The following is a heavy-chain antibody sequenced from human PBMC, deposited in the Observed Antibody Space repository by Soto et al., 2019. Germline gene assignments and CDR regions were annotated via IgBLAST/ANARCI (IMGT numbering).Heavy chain of an antibody. CDR1: GGSISSYY. CDR2: IYYSGST. CDR3: ARRYGSAFEI. V-gene: IGHV4-59*01. Sequence: QVQLQESGPGLVKPSETLSLTCTVSGGSISSYYWSWIRQPPGKGLEWIGYIYYSGSTNYNPSLKSRVTISVDTSKNQFSLKLRSVTAADTAVYYCARRYGSAFEIWGQGTMVTVSS. J-gene: IGHJ3*02. D-gene: IGHD4-17*01.